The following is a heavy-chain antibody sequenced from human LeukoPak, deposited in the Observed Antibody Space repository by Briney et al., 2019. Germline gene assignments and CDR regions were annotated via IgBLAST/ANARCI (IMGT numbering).Heavy chain of an antibody. V-gene: IGHV3-21*01. CDR1: GFTFSSYS. CDR3: ARAPHHSSGWYSIGYYYYYMDV. D-gene: IGHD6-19*01. CDR2: ISSSSSYI. Sequence: PGGSLRLSCAASGFTFSSYSMNWVRPAPGKGLEWVSSISSSSSYIYYADSVKGRFTISRDNAKNSLYLQMNSLRAEDTAVYYCARAPHHSSGWYSIGYYYYYMDVWGKGTTVTVSS. J-gene: IGHJ6*03.